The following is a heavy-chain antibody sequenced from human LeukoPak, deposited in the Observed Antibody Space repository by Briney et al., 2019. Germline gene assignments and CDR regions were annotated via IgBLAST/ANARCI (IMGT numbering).Heavy chain of an antibody. CDR3: ARERSGDHGY. D-gene: IGHD4-17*01. V-gene: IGHV4-61*02. J-gene: IGHJ4*02. Sequence: SETLSLTCIVSGGSISSGSYYWSWIRQPAGKGREWIGRIYTGGSTNYNPSLKSRVTISVDTSKNQFSLKLSSVTAADTAVYYCARERSGDHGYWGQGTLVTVSS. CDR1: GGSISSGSYY. CDR2: IYTGGST.